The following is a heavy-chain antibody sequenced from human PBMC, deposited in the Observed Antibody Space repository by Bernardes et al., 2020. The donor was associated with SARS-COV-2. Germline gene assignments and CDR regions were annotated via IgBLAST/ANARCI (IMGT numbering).Heavy chain of an antibody. CDR1: GYTFTGYY. CDR3: ARAGVRNDFWSGLGAEYYYYYGMDV. V-gene: IGHV1-2*02. CDR2: INPNSGGT. Sequence: ASVNVSCKASGYTFTGYYMHWVRQAPGQGLEWMGWINPNSGGTNYAQKLHGRVTMTRDTSISTAYMELSRLRSDDTAVYYCARAGVRNDFWSGLGAEYYYYYGMDVWGQGTTVTVSS. J-gene: IGHJ6*02. D-gene: IGHD3-3*01.